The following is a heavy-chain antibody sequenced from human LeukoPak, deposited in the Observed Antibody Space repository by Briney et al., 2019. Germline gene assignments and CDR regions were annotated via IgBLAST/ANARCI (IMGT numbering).Heavy chain of an antibody. J-gene: IGHJ4*02. CDR2: ISSNGGST. CDR3: AKDFEDYVWGSPLSY. D-gene: IGHD3-16*01. Sequence: GGSLRLSCSASGFTFSSYAMHWVRQAPGKGLEYVSAISSNGGSTYYADSVKGRFTISRDNSKNTLYLQMSSLRAEDTAVYYCAKDFEDYVWGSPLSYWGQGTLVTVSS. V-gene: IGHV3-64D*06. CDR1: GFTFSSYA.